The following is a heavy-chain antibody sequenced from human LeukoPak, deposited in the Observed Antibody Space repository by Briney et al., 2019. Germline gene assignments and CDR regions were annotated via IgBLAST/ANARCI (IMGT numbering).Heavy chain of an antibody. CDR1: GGSFSGYY. V-gene: IGHV4-34*01. CDR3: ALDCSSTSCYATRFDP. D-gene: IGHD2-2*01. Sequence: SETLSPTCAVYGGSFSGYYWSWIRQPPGKGLEWIGEINHSGSTNYNPSLKSRVTISVDTSKNQFSLKLSSVTAADTAVYYCALDCSSTSCYATRFDPWGQGTLVTVSS. J-gene: IGHJ5*02. CDR2: INHSGST.